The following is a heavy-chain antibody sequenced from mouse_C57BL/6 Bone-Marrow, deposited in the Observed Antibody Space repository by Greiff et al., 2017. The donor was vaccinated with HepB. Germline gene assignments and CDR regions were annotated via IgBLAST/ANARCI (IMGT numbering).Heavy chain of an antibody. CDR3: AREGDGYYFYAMDY. D-gene: IGHD2-3*01. CDR1: GYTFTSYW. CDR2: IDPSDSYT. V-gene: IGHV1-69*01. J-gene: IGHJ4*01. Sequence: QVQLKQPGAELVMPGASVKLSCKASGYTFTSYWMHWVKQRPGQGLEWIGEIDPSDSYTNYNQKFKGKSTLTVDKSSSTAYMQLSSLTSEDSAVYYCAREGDGYYFYAMDYWGQGTSVTVSS.